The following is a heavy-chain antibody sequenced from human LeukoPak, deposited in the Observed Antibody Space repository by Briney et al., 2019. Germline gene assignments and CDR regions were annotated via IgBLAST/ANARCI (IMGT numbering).Heavy chain of an antibody. CDR2: ISYDGSNK. D-gene: IGHD2-21*01. CDR1: GFTFSSYA. V-gene: IGHV3-30-3*01. CDR3: ARVLDIEVFPEYGLDI. Sequence: GGSLRLSCAASGFTFSSYAMHWVRQAPGKGLEWVAVISYDGSNKYYADSVKGRFTISRDNSKNTVYLEMNSLRAEDTAVYYCARVLDIEVFPEYGLDIWGQGTTVTVSS. J-gene: IGHJ6*02.